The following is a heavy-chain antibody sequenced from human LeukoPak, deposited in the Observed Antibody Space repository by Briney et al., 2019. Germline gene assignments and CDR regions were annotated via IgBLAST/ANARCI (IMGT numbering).Heavy chain of an antibody. J-gene: IGHJ3*02. CDR1: GGSFSGYY. CDR2: INHGGST. Sequence: SETLSLTCAIYGGSFSGYYWTWIRQPPGKGLEWIGEINHGGSTNYNPSLKSRVTISVDTSRNQFSLILTSVTAADTAVYFCARVRAAGSFDIWGQGTMVTVSS. CDR3: ARVRAAGSFDI. V-gene: IGHV4-34*01.